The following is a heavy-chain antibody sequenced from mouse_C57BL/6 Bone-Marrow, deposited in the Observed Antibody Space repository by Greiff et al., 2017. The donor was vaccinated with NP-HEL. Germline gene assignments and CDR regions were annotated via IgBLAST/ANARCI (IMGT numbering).Heavy chain of an antibody. J-gene: IGHJ3*01. D-gene: IGHD1-1*01. CDR1: GFTFSSYA. V-gene: IGHV5-4*03. Sequence: DVMLVESGGGLVKPGGSLKLSCAASGFTFSSYAMSWVRQTPEKRLEWVATISDGGSYTYYPDNVKGRFTISRDNAKNNLYLQMSHLKSEDTAMYYCAILRRAYWGQGTLVTVSA. CDR3: AILRRAY. CDR2: ISDGGSYT.